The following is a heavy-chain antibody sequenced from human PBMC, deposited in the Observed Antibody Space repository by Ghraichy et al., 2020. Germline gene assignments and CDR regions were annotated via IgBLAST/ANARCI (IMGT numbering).Heavy chain of an antibody. D-gene: IGHD2/OR15-2a*01. CDR1: GLTFSSFW. CDR2: IKQDGSGT. Sequence: GGSLRLSCAASGLTFSSFWMSWVRQAPGKGLEWVANIKQDGSGTYYVDSVKGRFTISRDNAKNSLYLQMNSLRTGDTAVYYCARILYYYYYMDVWGKGTTVTVSS. V-gene: IGHV3-7*03. CDR3: ARILYYYYYMDV. J-gene: IGHJ6*03.